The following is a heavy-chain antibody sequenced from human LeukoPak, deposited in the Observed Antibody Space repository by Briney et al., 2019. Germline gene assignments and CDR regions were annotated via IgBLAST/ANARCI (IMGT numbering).Heavy chain of an antibody. V-gene: IGHV1-2*02. CDR1: GYTFTGYY. CDR3: ARVGSTGDYAYFDY. Sequence: GASVKVSCKASGYTFTGYYMHWVRQAPGQGLEWMGWINPNSGGTNYAQKFQGRVTMTRDTSISRAYMELSRLRSDDTAVYYCARVGSTGDYAYFDYWGQGTLVTASS. CDR2: INPNSGGT. D-gene: IGHD4-17*01. J-gene: IGHJ4*02.